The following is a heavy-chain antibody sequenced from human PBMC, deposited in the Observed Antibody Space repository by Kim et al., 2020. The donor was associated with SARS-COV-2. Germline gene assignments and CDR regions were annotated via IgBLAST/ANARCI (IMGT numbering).Heavy chain of an antibody. CDR3: ARDTPPRASLLWFGEFDY. J-gene: IGHJ4*02. V-gene: IGHV1-46*01. D-gene: IGHD3-10*01. Sequence: ASVKVSCKASGYTFTSYYMHWVRQAPGQGLEWMGIINPSGGSTSYAQKFQGRVTMTRDTSTSTVYMELSSLRSEDTAVYYCARDTPPRASLLWFGEFDYWGQGTLVTVSS. CDR1: GYTFTSYY. CDR2: INPSGGST.